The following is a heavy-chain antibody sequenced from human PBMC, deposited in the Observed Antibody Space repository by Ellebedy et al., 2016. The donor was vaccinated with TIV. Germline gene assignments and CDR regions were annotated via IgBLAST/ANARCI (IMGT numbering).Heavy chain of an antibody. CDR3: ARGYDILTGIFDC. Sequence: ASVKVSCKASEYTFTGYYMHWVRQAPGQGLEWMGWINPNSGGTNYAQKLQGRVTMTTDTSTSTVYMELRSLRSDDTAVYYCARGYDILTGIFDCWGQGTLVTVSS. D-gene: IGHD3-9*01. CDR2: INPNSGGT. V-gene: IGHV1-2*02. CDR1: EYTFTGYY. J-gene: IGHJ4*02.